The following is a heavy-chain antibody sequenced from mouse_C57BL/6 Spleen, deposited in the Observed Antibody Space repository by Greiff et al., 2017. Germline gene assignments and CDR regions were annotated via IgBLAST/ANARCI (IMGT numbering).Heavy chain of an antibody. CDR2: INPGSGGT. V-gene: IGHV1-54*01. CDR1: GYAFTNYL. J-gene: IGHJ2*01. CDR3: ARSKGS. Sequence: VKLQESGAELVRPGTSVKVSCKASGYAFTNYLIEWAKQRPGQGLEWIGVINPGSGGTNYNEKFKGKATLTADKSSSTAYMQLSSLTSEDSAVYFCARSKGSWGQGTTLTVSS.